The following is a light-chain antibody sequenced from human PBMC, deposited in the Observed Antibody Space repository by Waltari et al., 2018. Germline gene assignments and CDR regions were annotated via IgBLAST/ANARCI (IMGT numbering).Light chain of an antibody. Sequence: QSVLTQPPSVSAAPGLRVTISCSGGSTNIDNNNVSWYRQFPGTAPKLLIYENTERPSGIPGRFSGSKSGTSATLDITGLQAGDEADYYCGTWDSSLSGAVFGGGTHLTVL. V-gene: IGLV1-51*02. J-gene: IGLJ7*01. CDR2: ENT. CDR1: STNIDNNN. CDR3: GTWDSSLSGAV.